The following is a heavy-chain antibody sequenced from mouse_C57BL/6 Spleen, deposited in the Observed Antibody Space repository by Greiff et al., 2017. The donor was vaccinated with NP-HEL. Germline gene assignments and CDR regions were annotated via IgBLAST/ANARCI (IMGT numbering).Heavy chain of an antibody. Sequence: LQESGPELVKPGASVKISCKASGYAFSSSWMNWVKQRPGKGLEWIGRIYPGDGDTNYNGKFKGKATLTADKSSSTAYMQLSSLTSEDSAVYFCARESYYYGYYFDYWGQGTTLTVSS. CDR2: IYPGDGDT. J-gene: IGHJ2*01. V-gene: IGHV1-82*01. D-gene: IGHD1-1*01. CDR1: GYAFSSSW. CDR3: ARESYYYGYYFDY.